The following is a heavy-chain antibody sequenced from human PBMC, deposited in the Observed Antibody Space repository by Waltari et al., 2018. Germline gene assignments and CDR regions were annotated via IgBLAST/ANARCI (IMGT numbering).Heavy chain of an antibody. D-gene: IGHD3-22*01. J-gene: IGHJ4*02. CDR1: GYTFDSYG. CDR3: VRDRTYDSGGYLGEH. Sequence: QVHLAQSGPEVTKPGASVKVSCKTSGYTFDSYGISWVRQAPGQGLEWVGWISTNTGSTNDGPSLQGRGSLTTEKSTQTAYMHLWGLRSDDTAVYYCVRDRTYDSGGYLGEHWGQGTLITVSS. CDR2: ISTNTGST. V-gene: IGHV1-18*01.